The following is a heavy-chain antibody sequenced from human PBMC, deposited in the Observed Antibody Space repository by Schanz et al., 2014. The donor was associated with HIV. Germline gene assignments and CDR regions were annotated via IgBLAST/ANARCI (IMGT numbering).Heavy chain of an antibody. CDR2: ISYDGSNK. V-gene: IGHV3-33*05. CDR1: GFIFSSYG. CDR3: AKVPEEGYFDP. Sequence: QVQLVESGGGVVQPGRSLRLSYAASGFIFSSYGIHWVRQAPGKGLEWVAVISYDGSNKYYADSVKGRFTISRDNSKNTLYLQMNSLRAEDTAVYYCAKVPEEGYFDPWGQGTLVTVSS. J-gene: IGHJ5*02. D-gene: IGHD5-12*01.